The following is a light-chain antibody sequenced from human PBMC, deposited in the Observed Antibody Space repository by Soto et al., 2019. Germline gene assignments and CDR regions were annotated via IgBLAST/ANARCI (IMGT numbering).Light chain of an antibody. CDR2: DVS. J-gene: IGKJ1*01. CDR1: QNIGTS. V-gene: IGKV1-5*01. Sequence: DIQMTQSPSALSASVGDRVTLTCRASQNIGTSFAWYRQKPGRAPKVLIYDVSTLERGVPSRFSGSQFGSEFTLTISGLQPDDFATYCCQQYSNFATFGQGTKVDIK. CDR3: QQYSNFAT.